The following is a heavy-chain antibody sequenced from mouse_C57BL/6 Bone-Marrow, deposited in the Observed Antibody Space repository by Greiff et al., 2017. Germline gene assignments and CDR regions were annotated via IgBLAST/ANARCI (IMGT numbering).Heavy chain of an antibody. CDR3: ARAASPWFAY. CDR2: ISYDGSN. Sequence: LMESGPGLVKPSQSLSLTCSVTGYSITSGYYWNWIRQFPGNKLEWMGYISYDGSNNYNPSLKNRISITRDPSKNQFFLKLNSVTTEDTATYYCARAASPWFAYGGQGTLVTVSA. J-gene: IGHJ3*01. D-gene: IGHD6-1*01. CDR1: GYSITSGYY. V-gene: IGHV3-6*01.